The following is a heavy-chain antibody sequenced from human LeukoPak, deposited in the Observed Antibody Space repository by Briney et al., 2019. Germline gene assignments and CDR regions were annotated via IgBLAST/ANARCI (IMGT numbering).Heavy chain of an antibody. V-gene: IGHV3-7*05. Sequence: GGSLRLSCAASGFTLSSYWMSWVRQAPGKGLEWVANIKQDGSEKYYVDSVKGRFTISGDNAKNSLYLQMNSLRAEDTAVYYCARDFSGWFDYWGQGTLVTVSS. CDR2: IKQDGSEK. CDR3: ARDFSGWFDY. D-gene: IGHD2-15*01. J-gene: IGHJ4*02. CDR1: GFTLSSYW.